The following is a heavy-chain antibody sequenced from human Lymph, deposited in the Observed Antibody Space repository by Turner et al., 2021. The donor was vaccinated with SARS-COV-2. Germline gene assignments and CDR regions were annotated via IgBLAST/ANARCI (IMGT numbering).Heavy chain of an antibody. V-gene: IGHV1-24*01. CDR2: FDPEDGET. J-gene: IGHJ6*02. D-gene: IGHD3-3*01. Sequence: QVQLVQPGAEVKKPGASVKVSCKVSGYTFTEVSMHWVRQAPGKGLECMGGFDPEDGETIYAQKFQGRVTMTEDTSTDTAYMELSSLRSEDTAVYYCATGPYDFWSGPSPGYYGMDVWGQGTTVTVSS. CDR3: ATGPYDFWSGPSPGYYGMDV. CDR1: GYTFTEVS.